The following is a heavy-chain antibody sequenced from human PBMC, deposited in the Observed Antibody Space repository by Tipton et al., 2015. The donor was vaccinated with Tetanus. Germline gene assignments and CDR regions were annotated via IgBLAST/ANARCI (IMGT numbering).Heavy chain of an antibody. CDR3: ARGGTLGGSYRFVGYY. V-gene: IGHV3-30*19. D-gene: IGHD3-16*02. CDR2: ISYDGSNK. CDR1: GFPLSLRG. J-gene: IGHJ4*02. Sequence: SGFPLSLRGIHWVRQAPGKGLEWVAVISYDGSNKYYADSVKGRFTISRDNSKNTLYLQMNSLRAEDTAVYYCARGGTLGGSYRFVGYYWGQGTLVTVSS.